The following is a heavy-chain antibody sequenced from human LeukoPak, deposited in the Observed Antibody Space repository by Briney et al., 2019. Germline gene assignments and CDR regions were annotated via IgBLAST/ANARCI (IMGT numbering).Heavy chain of an antibody. CDR2: IIPIFGTA. V-gene: IGHV1-69*01. CDR3: AIRDGYDYGIFDD. Sequence: SVKVSCKASGGTFSSYAISWVRQAPGQGLEWMGGIIPIFGTANYAQKFQGRVTITADEYTRTAYMERSSRKAKHPAVYDCAIRDGYDYGIFDDWGQGTLVTVCS. J-gene: IGHJ4*02. CDR1: GGTFSSYA. D-gene: IGHD5-24*01.